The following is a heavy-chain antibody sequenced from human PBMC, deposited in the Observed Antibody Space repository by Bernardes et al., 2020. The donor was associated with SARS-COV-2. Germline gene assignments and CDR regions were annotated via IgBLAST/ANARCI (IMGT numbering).Heavy chain of an antibody. D-gene: IGHD2-2*02. V-gene: IGHV3-73*01. J-gene: IGHJ6*02. CDR3: SRQPDCPGTTCHSPYYYSLDV. CDR2: VRSKVHTYAT. Sequence: GGSLRLSCAASGFTFSASAIHWVRQASGKGLEWVGRVRSKVHTYATEYAASVKGRFTISRDESDTTAYLQMNSLKIEDTATYYCSRQPDCPGTTCHSPYYYSLDVWGQGTTVTVSS. CDR1: GFTFSASA.